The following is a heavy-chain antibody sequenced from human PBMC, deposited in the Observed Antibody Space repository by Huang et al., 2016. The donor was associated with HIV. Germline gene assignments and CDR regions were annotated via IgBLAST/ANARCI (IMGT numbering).Heavy chain of an antibody. J-gene: IGHJ4*02. Sequence: QVQLVESGGGVVQPGRSLRISCAASGFTFSSYGMHWVRQAPGKGLEWVAVIEYEGKTKYYADSVKGRFSISRDNSKTTVYLQLNSLRVEDTAVYYCAKGGSAAAVLDFWGQGTLVTVSS. CDR1: GFTFSSYG. CDR3: AKGGSAAAVLDF. CDR2: IEYEGKTK. D-gene: IGHD6-13*01. V-gene: IGHV3-30*18.